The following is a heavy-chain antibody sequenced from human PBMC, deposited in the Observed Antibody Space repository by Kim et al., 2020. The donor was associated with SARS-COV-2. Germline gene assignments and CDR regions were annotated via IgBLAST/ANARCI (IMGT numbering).Heavy chain of an antibody. CDR1: GGSFTRSSFY. Sequence: SETLSLTCSVSGGSFTRSSFYWAWIRQPPGMGLEWIGSMYYSANTYYNPSLESRVTMSVDTYKNTFSLNLTSATAADTGVYYCARHGGACSRGTCSSHWFDPWGQGTLVTVSS. V-gene: IGHV4-39*01. CDR2: MYYSANT. D-gene: IGHD2-15*01. J-gene: IGHJ5*02. CDR3: ARHGGACSRGTCSSHWFDP.